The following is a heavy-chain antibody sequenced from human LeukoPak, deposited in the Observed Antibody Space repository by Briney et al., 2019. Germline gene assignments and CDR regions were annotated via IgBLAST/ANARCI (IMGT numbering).Heavy chain of an antibody. Sequence: GGSLRLSCAASGLTFSSYGMHWVRQAPGKGLEWVAFIRYDGSNKYYADSVKGRFTISRDNSKNTLYLQMNSLRAEDTAVYYCANLCSSTSCYRFDYWGQGTLVTVSS. CDR1: GLTFSSYG. CDR3: ANLCSSTSCYRFDY. CDR2: IRYDGSNK. J-gene: IGHJ4*02. V-gene: IGHV3-30*02. D-gene: IGHD2-2*02.